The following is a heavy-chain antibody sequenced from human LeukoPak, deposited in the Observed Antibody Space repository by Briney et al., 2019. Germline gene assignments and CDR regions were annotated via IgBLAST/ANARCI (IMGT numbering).Heavy chain of an antibody. CDR1: GFTFSSYA. D-gene: IGHD3-9*01. CDR3: ARPYYDTVTGYSFYYYGMDV. V-gene: IGHV3-23*01. Sequence: GGSLRLSCAASGFTFSSYAMSWVRQAPGKGLEWVSAISGSGGSTYYADSVKGRFTISRDTSKNTVYLQMNSLRAEDTAVYYCARPYYDTVTGYSFYYYGMDVWGQGTTVTVSS. CDR2: ISGSGGST. J-gene: IGHJ6*02.